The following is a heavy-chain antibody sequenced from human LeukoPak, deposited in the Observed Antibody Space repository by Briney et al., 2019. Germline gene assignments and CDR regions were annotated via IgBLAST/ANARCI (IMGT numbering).Heavy chain of an antibody. CDR3: ARAFHSVVVVAATPYVAFDI. J-gene: IGHJ3*02. CDR2: IYYSGST. CDR1: GGSISSYY. Sequence: SETLSLTCTVSGGSISSYYWSWIRQPPGKGLEWIGYIYYSGSTNYNPSLKSRVTISVDTSKNQFSLKLSSVTAADTAVYYCARAFHSVVVVAATPYVAFDIWGQGTMVTVSS. D-gene: IGHD2-15*01. V-gene: IGHV4-59*01.